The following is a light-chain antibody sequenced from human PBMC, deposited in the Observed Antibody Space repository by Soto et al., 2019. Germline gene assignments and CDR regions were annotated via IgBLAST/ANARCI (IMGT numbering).Light chain of an antibody. CDR2: GAS. CDR1: QSVNSSY. CDR3: QPYNNWPLT. J-gene: IGKJ4*01. Sequence: EIVLTQSPGTLSLSPGERVTLSCRASQSVNSSYLAWYQHKPGQAPRLLIYGASTRATGIPDRFSGSGSGTDFTLTINSLQSEDFAIYYCQPYNNWPLTFGGGTKV. V-gene: IGKV3-20*01.